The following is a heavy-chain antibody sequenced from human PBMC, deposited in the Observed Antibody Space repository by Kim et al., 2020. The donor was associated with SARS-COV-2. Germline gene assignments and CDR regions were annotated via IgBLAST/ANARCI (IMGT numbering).Heavy chain of an antibody. D-gene: IGHD6-19*01. CDR2: IYFTGST. Sequence: SETLSLTCSVSGGSISSHYWSWIRRPPGEGLELLGYIYFTGSTNYNPSLKSRVTISVDTSKNQLFLKVTSVTAADTAVYYCARGPSAWRFDPCGQGTLVIVSS. V-gene: IGHV4-59*11. J-gene: IGHJ5*02. CDR3: ARGPSAWRFDP. CDR1: GGSISSHY.